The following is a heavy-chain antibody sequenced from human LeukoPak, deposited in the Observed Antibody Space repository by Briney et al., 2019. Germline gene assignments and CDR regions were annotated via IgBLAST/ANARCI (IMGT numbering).Heavy chain of an antibody. V-gene: IGHV3-23*01. CDR3: AKDDAWLQYND. D-gene: IGHD5-24*01. J-gene: IGHJ4*02. CDR1: GFTFSRHG. CDR2: ISPSGDIK. Sequence: GGSLRLSCVDSGFTFSRHGMNWVRHAPGKWLEWVSGISPSGDIKYYVDSVKGRFTVSRDNSKNTLYLQINSLRDEDTAVYYCAKDDAWLQYNDWGQGTLVTVSS.